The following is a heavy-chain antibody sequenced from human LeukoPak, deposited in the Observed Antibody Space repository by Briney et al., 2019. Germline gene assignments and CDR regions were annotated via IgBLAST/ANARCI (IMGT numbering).Heavy chain of an antibody. CDR2: IYYSGST. J-gene: IGHJ4*02. D-gene: IGHD3-10*01. CDR1: GDSINNYH. CDR3: ARREVRGSRFEY. Sequence: SETLSLTCTVSGDSINNYHWSWIRQPPGKGLEWIGYIYYSGSTNYNPSLKSRVTLSVDTSENQFSLKLSSVTAADTAFYYCARREVRGSRFEYWGQGILVTVSS. V-gene: IGHV4-59*08.